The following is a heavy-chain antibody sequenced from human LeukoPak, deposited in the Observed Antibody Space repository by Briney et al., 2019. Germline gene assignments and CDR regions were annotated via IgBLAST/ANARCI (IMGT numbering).Heavy chain of an antibody. CDR2: ISYDGSTQ. J-gene: IGHJ4*02. CDR3: ARMYTLRYFDWLDQGFDY. Sequence: GRSLRLSCAASGFTLSSYAMHWVRQAPGKGLEWVAVISYDGSTQYYADSVKGRFTISRDKSRNTVYLQMNSLRAEDTAVYYCARMYTLRYFDWLDQGFDYWGQGTLVTVSS. D-gene: IGHD3-9*01. CDR1: GFTLSSYA. V-gene: IGHV3-30*01.